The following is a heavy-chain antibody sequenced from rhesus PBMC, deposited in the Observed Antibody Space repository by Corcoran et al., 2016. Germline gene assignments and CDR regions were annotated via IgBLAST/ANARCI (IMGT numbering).Heavy chain of an antibody. CDR1: GFTFSSYG. CDR3: ANGGSGYTRGFDY. CDR2: IKNGGGRT. D-gene: IGHD5-24*01. V-gene: IGHV3S5*01. Sequence: EVQLVESGGGLVQPGGSLRLSCAASGFTFSSYGMSWVRQAPGKGLEWVSYIKNGGGRTYYADSVKGRFSISRDNSKNTLALQMNSLRAEDTAVYYCANGGSGYTRGFDYWGQGVLVTVSS. J-gene: IGHJ4*01.